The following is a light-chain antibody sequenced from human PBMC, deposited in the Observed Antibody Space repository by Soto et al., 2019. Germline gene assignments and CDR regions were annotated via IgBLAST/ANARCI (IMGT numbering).Light chain of an antibody. CDR2: DNN. V-gene: IGLV1-40*01. J-gene: IGLJ3*02. CDR1: SSNLGAGYD. Sequence: QSVLTQPPSVSGAPGQRVTISCTGSSSNLGAGYDVLWYQQLSGTTPNLLIYDNNNRPSGVPDRFSGSKSGTSASLAITGLQAEDEADYYCQSFDSSLSAWVFGGGTQLTVL. CDR3: QSFDSSLSAWV.